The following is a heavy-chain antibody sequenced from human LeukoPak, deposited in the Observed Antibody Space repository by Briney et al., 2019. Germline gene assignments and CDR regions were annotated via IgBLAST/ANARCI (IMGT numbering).Heavy chain of an antibody. V-gene: IGHV4-39*01. CDR1: GGSISSSSYY. Sequence: SETLSLTCTVPGGSISSSSYYWGWIRQPPGKGLEWIGSIYYSGSTYYNPSLKSRVTISVDTSKNQFSLKLSSVTAADTAVYYCARRSLTTVTFDYWGQGTLVTVSS. CDR3: ARRSLTTVTFDY. D-gene: IGHD4-17*01. CDR2: IYYSGST. J-gene: IGHJ4*02.